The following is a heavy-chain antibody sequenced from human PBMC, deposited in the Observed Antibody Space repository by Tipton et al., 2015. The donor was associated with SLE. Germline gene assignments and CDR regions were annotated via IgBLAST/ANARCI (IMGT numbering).Heavy chain of an antibody. V-gene: IGHV3-74*01. J-gene: IGHJ4*02. D-gene: IGHD2-2*01. CDR3: AKIEPPHYCSSTSCSDFDY. CDR2: VSSDGSTT. CDR1: GFSFSSYW. Sequence: SLRLSCTASGFSFSSYWMHWVRQVPGKGLMWVSRVSSDGSTTTYADSVKGRFTISRDNSKNTLYLQMNSLRAEDTAVYYCAKIEPPHYCSSTSCSDFDYWGQGTLVTVSS.